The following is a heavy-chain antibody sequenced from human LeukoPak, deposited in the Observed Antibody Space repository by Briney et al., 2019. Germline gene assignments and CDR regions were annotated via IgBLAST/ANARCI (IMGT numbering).Heavy chain of an antibody. CDR2: IYSGGDT. CDR1: GFTVSSNY. CDR3: ARASGYSGYDPFDY. Sequence: GGSLRLSCAATGFTVSSNYMSWVRQAPGKGLEWVSVIYSGGDTYYADSVKGRFTISRDNSKNTLYLQMNTLRAEDTAVYYCARASGYSGYDPFDYWGQGTLVTVSS. D-gene: IGHD5-12*01. V-gene: IGHV3-53*01. J-gene: IGHJ4*02.